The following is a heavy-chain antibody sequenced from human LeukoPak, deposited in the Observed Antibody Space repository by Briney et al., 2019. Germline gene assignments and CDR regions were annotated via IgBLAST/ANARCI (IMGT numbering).Heavy chain of an antibody. CDR2: INSDGSTT. CDR1: GFTFSSYW. J-gene: IGHJ4*02. Sequence: GGSLRLSCGASGFTFSSYWMHWVHQAPGKGLVWISRINSDGSTTSYADSVKGRFTISRDNAKNTLYLQMNSLRAEDTAAYYCARGNYYGQDYWGQGTLVTVSS. CDR3: ARGNYYGQDY. D-gene: IGHD3-10*01. V-gene: IGHV3-74*01.